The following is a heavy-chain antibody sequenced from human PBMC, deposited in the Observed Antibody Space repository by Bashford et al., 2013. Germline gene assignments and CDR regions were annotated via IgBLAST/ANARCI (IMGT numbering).Heavy chain of an antibody. J-gene: IGHJ3*02. V-gene: IGHV3-48*03. CDR2: ISTSGSVI. CDR3: AGRIFDI. Sequence: GSLRLSCAASGFTFSSYEMNWVRQAPGKGLEWVSYISTSGSVIYYADSVKGRFTISRDNAKNSLYLQMDSLTVEDTAVYYCAGRIFDIWGQGTVVTVSS. CDR1: GFTFSSYE.